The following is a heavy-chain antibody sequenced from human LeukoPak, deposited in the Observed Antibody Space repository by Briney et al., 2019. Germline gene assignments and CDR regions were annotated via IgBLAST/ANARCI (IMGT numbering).Heavy chain of an antibody. CDR1: GFTFSSCG. J-gene: IGHJ6*02. V-gene: IGHV3-33*01. D-gene: IGHD3-22*01. CDR2: IWYDGSNK. CDR3: ARDLLHSSGYYFTGYYYYGMDV. Sequence: GGSLRLSCAASGFTFSSCGMHWVRQAPGKGLEGGAVIWYDGSNKYYADSVKGRFTISRDNSKNTLYLQMNSLRAEDTAVYYCARDLLHSSGYYFTGYYYYGMDVWGQGTTVTVSS.